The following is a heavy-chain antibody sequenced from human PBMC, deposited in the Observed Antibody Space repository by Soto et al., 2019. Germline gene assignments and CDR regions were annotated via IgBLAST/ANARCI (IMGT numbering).Heavy chain of an antibody. CDR2: IWYDGSNK. Sequence: QVQLVESGGGVVQPGRSLRLSCAASGFTFSSYGMHWVRQAPGKGLEWVAVIWYDGSNKYYADSVKGRFTISRDNSKNTLYLQMNSLRAEDTAVYYCARARSDSSGYLYYGMGVWGQGTTVTVSS. CDR1: GFTFSSYG. D-gene: IGHD3-22*01. V-gene: IGHV3-33*01. J-gene: IGHJ6*02. CDR3: ARARSDSSGYLYYGMGV.